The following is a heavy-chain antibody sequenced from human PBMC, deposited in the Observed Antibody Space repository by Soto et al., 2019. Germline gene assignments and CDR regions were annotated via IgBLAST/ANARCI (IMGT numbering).Heavy chain of an antibody. J-gene: IGHJ6*02. CDR2: IYYSGST. CDR1: GGSISSSSYY. D-gene: IGHD6-19*01. Sequence: PSETLSLTCTVSGGSISSSSYYWGWIRQPPGKGLEWIGSIYYSGSTYYNPSLKSRVTISVDTSKNQFSLKLSSVTAADTAVYYCAASFSGWYNYYYYGMDVWGQGTTVTVSS. V-gene: IGHV4-39*01. CDR3: AASFSGWYNYYYYGMDV.